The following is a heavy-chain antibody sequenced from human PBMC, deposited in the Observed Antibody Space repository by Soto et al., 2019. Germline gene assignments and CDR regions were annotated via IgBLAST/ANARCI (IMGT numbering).Heavy chain of an antibody. CDR1: GFTFSDHA. J-gene: IGHJ4*02. V-gene: IGHV3-23*01. CDR2: IRGDFVTT. CDR3: VKEGKMGVEGFDF. Sequence: GGSLRLSCATSGFTFSDHAMHWVRQAPGEGLEWVSGIRGDFVTTPYADSVKGRFTISRDNSQNTLHLHMNSLRAEDTARYYCVKEGKMGVEGFDFWGQGTLVTVSS. D-gene: IGHD1-26*01.